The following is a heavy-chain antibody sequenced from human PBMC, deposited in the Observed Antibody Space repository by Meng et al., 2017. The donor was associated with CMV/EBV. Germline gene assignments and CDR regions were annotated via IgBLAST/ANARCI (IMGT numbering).Heavy chain of an antibody. Sequence: SVKVSCKASGGTFSSYAISWVRQASGQGLEWMGWIIPIFGTANYAQKFQGRVTITTDESTSTAYMELSSLRSEDTAVYYWASDMRPEPDYYYYYGMDVWGQGTTVTVSS. CDR1: GGTFSSYA. J-gene: IGHJ6*02. V-gene: IGHV1-69*05. CDR2: IIPIFGTA. CDR3: ASDMRPEPDYYYYYGMDV.